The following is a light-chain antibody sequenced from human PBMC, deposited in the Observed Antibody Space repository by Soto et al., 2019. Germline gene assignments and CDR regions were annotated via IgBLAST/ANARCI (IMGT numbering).Light chain of an antibody. CDR2: DAS. CDR1: QSVSSN. J-gene: IGKJ4*02. V-gene: IGKV3-11*01. CDR3: QQHSKWPLT. Sequence: EIVLIQSPATLSLSPGERATLSCRASQSVSSNLAWYQQNRGQAPRLLIFDASNRATGIPARFSGSGSGTDFTLTISSLEPEDFAVYYCQQHSKWPLTFGGGTKVEIK.